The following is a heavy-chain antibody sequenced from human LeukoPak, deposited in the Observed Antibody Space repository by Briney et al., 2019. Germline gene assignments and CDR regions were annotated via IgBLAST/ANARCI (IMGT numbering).Heavy chain of an antibody. V-gene: IGHV3-21*01. CDR3: ARDLVYDILTGYYNGVLDY. CDR2: ISSSSYI. CDR1: GFTFSSFS. J-gene: IGHJ4*02. D-gene: IGHD3-9*01. Sequence: GGSLRLSCAASGFTFSSFSMNWVRQAPGKGLEWVSSISSSSYIYYADSVKGRFTISRDNAKNSLYLQMNSLRAEDTAVYYCARDLVYDILTGYYNGVLDYWGQGTLVTVSS.